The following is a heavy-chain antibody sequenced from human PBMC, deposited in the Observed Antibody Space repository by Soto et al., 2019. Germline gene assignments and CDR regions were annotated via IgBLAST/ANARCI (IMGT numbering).Heavy chain of an antibody. CDR1: GYTFTSYG. Sequence: ASVKVSCKASGYTFTSYGISWVRQAPGQGLEWMGWIGAYNGNTNYAQKLQGRVTMTTDTSTSTAYMELRSLRSDDTAVYYCASHSSSSIGYNWFDPWGQGTLVTVSS. D-gene: IGHD6-6*01. CDR2: IGAYNGNT. J-gene: IGHJ5*02. V-gene: IGHV1-18*01. CDR3: ASHSSSSIGYNWFDP.